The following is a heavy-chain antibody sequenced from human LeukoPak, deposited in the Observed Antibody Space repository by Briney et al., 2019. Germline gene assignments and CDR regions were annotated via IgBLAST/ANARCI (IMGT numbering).Heavy chain of an antibody. CDR2: ISSSGGIR. V-gene: IGHV3-23*01. J-gene: IGHJ3*02. CDR1: GFTFSSYG. Sequence: WGSLRLSCGASGFTFSSYGMSRVGQAPGKGLEWVSSISSSGGIRYYGDSVKGRFTISRDNSKNTLYLQMNSLRAEDTAVYYCAMNTGSSAFDIWGQGTMVTVSS. D-gene: IGHD2-2*01. CDR3: AMNTGSSAFDI.